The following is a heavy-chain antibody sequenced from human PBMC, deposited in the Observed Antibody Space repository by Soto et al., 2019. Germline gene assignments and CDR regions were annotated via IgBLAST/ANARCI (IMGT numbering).Heavy chain of an antibody. CDR3: ARGGDYDFWSGYYTAHDY. V-gene: IGHV3-74*01. J-gene: IGHJ4*02. Sequence: GGSLRLSCAASGFTFSSYWMHWVRQAPGKGLVWVSRINSDGSSTSYADSVKGRFTISRDNAKNTLYLQMNSLRAEDTAVYYCARGGDYDFWSGYYTAHDYWGQGTLVTVSS. CDR2: INSDGSST. D-gene: IGHD3-3*01. CDR1: GFTFSSYW.